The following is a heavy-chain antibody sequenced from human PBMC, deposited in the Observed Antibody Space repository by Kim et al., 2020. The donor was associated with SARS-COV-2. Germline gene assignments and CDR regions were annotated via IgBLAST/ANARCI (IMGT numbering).Heavy chain of an antibody. CDR1: GFTFSFYS. CDR3: ARDGTLRLGELSLTYYYYGMDV. J-gene: IGHJ6*02. V-gene: IGHV3-21*01. Sequence: GGSLRLSCAASGFTFSFYSMNWVRQAPGKGLEWVSSISSSSGYIYYADSVKGRFTISRDNAKNSLYLQMNSLRAEDTAVYYCARDGTLRLGELSLTYYYYGMDVWGQGTTVTVSS. D-gene: IGHD3-16*02. CDR2: ISSSSGYI.